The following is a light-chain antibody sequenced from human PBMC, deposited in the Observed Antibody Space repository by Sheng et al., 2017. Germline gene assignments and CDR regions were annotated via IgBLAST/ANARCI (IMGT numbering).Light chain of an antibody. V-gene: IGKV1-39*01. CDR3: QQSHSYPRN. Sequence: DIQMTQSPSSLSASVGDKISITCRASQDIINDLNWYQHRPRQAPKLLIYAASRLQSGIPSRFSGTGSGTDFTLTITSLQPEDSATYYCQQSHSYPRNFGQGTKLEIK. CDR1: QDIIND. CDR2: AAS. J-gene: IGKJ2*01.